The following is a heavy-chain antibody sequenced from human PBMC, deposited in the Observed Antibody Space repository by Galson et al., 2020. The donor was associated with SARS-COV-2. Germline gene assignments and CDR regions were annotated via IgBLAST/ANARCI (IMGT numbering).Heavy chain of an antibody. J-gene: IGHJ5*01. CDR3: AKTRWSYTFDS. Sequence: TFSSYAMDWVRQAPGKGLEWVSAISAGGDTYYADSVKGRFTISRDNSKNTLYLQMSSLRADDTAVYYCAKTRWSYTFDSWGQGTLVTVSS. V-gene: IGHV3-23*01. D-gene: IGHD2-15*01. CDR1: TFSSYA. CDR2: ISAGGDT.